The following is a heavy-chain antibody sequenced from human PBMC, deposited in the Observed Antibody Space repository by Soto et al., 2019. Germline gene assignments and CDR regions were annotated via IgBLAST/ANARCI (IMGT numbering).Heavy chain of an antibody. CDR2: ISYDGSNT. V-gene: IGHV3-30*03. Sequence: QVHLVESGGGVVQPGRSLRLSCAASGFTFKNYGMHWVRQAPGKGLEWVALISYDGSNTYHADSVKGRFTISRDNSKNTLYLQMTSLRAEDTAVYYCATWRGSSLSYFDYWGQGTLVTVSS. CDR1: GFTFKNYG. D-gene: IGHD3-3*01. J-gene: IGHJ4*02. CDR3: ATWRGSSLSYFDY.